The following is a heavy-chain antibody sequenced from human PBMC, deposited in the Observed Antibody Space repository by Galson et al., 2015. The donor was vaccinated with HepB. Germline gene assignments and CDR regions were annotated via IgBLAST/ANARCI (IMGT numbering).Heavy chain of an antibody. CDR2: FYYSGST. CDR1: GDSIINSYY. D-gene: IGHD4-11*01. J-gene: IGHJ4*02. Sequence: ETLSLTCTVSGDSIINSYYWSWIRQPPGKGLEWIGYFYYSGSTNYNPSLKSRVTISVDTSKNQFSLNLSSVTAADTAVYYCARYDYSDYLFDYWGQGTLVTVSS. V-gene: IGHV4-59*01. CDR3: ARYDYSDYLFDY.